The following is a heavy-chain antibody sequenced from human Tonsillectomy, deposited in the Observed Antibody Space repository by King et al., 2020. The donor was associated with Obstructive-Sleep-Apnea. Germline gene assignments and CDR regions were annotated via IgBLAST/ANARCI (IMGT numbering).Heavy chain of an antibody. V-gene: IGHV3-30*04. Sequence: VQLVESGGGVVQPGRSLRLSCAASGFTFSSYAMHWVRQAPGKGLEWVAVISYDGSNKYYADSVKGRFTISRVNSKNTLYLQMNSLRAEDTAVYYCARALSGVAVVRFQHWGQGTLVTVSS. CDR1: GFTFSSYA. CDR2: ISYDGSNK. D-gene: IGHD6-19*01. CDR3: ARALSGVAVVRFQH. J-gene: IGHJ1*01.